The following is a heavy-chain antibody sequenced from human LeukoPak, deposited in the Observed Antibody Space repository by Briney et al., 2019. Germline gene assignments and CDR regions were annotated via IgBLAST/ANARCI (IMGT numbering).Heavy chain of an antibody. D-gene: IGHD2-2*01. V-gene: IGHV3-74*01. CDR2: ITSDGSIT. CDR1: GFTFSNYL. CDR3: VSLGYCSTSSCQP. J-gene: IGHJ4*02. Sequence: PGGSLRLSCAASGFTFSNYLMHWVRQAPGKGLVWVSRITSDGSITHYADSVKGRFTISRDNAKNTLYLQMNSLTAEDTAVYYCVSLGYCSTSSCQPWGQGTLVTVSS.